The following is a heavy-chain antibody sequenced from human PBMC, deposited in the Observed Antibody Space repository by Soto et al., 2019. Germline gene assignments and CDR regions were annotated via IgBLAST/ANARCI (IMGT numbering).Heavy chain of an antibody. J-gene: IGHJ6*02. V-gene: IGHV3-30*18. CDR3: AKDKQCLDYGMEV. CDR1: GFTFSSYG. CDR2: ISYDGSNK. Sequence: QVQLVESGGGVVQPGRSLRLSCAASGFTFSSYGMHWVRQAPGTGLEWVAVISYDGSNKYYADSVKGRFTISRDNSKNTLYLQMNSLRSEDTAVYYCAKDKQCLDYGMEVWGQGTTVTVS. D-gene: IGHD6-19*01.